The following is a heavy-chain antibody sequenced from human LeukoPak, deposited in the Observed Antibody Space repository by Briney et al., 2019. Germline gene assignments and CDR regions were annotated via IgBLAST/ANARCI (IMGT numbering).Heavy chain of an antibody. CDR1: GFTFSSYW. V-gene: IGHV3-7*01. D-gene: IGHD2-2*01. Sequence: PGGSLRLSCAAPGFTFSSYWMSWVRQAPGKGLEWVANIKKDGSEKYYVDSVKGRFTISRDNAKNSLYLQMNSLRAEDTAVYYCAREGGLYCSINACYYDHWGQGTLVTVSS. J-gene: IGHJ4*02. CDR2: IKKDGSEK. CDR3: AREGGLYCSINACYYDH.